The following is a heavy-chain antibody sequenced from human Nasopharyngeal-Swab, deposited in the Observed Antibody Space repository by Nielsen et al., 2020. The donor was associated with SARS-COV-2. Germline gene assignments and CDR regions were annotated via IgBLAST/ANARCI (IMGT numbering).Heavy chain of an antibody. J-gene: IGHJ4*02. CDR3: ARAGNYYDTSGLFDY. Sequence: SETLSLTCTVSGGSISSYYWSWIRQPPGKGLEWIGYIYYSGSTNYNPSLKSRVTISVDTSKNQFSLKLSSVTAADTAVYYCARAGNYYDTSGLFDYWGQGTLVTVYS. CDR1: GGSISSYY. CDR2: IYYSGST. V-gene: IGHV4-59*01. D-gene: IGHD3-22*01.